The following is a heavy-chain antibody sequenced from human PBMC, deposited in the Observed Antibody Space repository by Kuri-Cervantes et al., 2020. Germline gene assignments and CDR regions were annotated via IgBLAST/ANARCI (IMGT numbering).Heavy chain of an antibody. CDR2: ISGSGGST. V-gene: IGHV3-23*01. D-gene: IGHD6-6*01. J-gene: IGHJ6*02. Sequence: ETLSLTCAASGFTFSSYAMSWVRQAPGKGLEWVSAISGSGGSTYYADSVKGRFTISRDNSKNTLYLQMNSLRAEDTAVYYCASAARPGANYYYYGMDVWGQGTTVTVSS. CDR1: GFTFSSYA. CDR3: ASAARPGANYYYYGMDV.